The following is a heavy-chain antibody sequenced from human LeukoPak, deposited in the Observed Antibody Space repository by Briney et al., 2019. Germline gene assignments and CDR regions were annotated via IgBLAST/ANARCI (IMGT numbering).Heavy chain of an antibody. D-gene: IGHD3-3*01. Sequence: SETLSLTCTVSGGSISSSSYYWGWIRQPPGKGLEWIGSIYYSGSTYYNPSLKSRVTISVDTSKNQFSLKLSSVTAADTAVYYCARDHRTIFGVVNWFDPWGQGTLVTVSS. V-gene: IGHV4-39*07. CDR2: IYYSGST. J-gene: IGHJ5*02. CDR3: ARDHRTIFGVVNWFDP. CDR1: GGSISSSSYY.